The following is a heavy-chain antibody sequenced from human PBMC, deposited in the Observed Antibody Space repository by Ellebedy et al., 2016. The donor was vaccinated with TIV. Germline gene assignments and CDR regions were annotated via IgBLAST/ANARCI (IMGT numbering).Heavy chain of an antibody. V-gene: IGHV3-30*01. CDR3: ARGDSPSHYYDPRGALPFGY. D-gene: IGHD3-22*01. CDR2: ISYDAAYK. J-gene: IGHJ4*02. CDR1: GFTFSSYA. Sequence: GESLKISCAASGFTFSSYALHWVRQAPGKGLEWVAVISYDAAYKDFADSVKGRFTISRDNYKSTVYLQMNSLRPEDTAVYYCARGDSPSHYYDPRGALPFGYWGQGTLVTVSS.